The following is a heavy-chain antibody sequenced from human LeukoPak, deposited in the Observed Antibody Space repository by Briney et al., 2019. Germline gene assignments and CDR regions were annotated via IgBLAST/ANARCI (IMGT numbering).Heavy chain of an antibody. D-gene: IGHD4-17*01. V-gene: IGHV3-30*18. J-gene: IGHJ3*02. Sequence: GGSLRLSCAASGFTFSSYGMHWVRQAPGKGLEWVAVISYDGSNKYYADSVKGRFTISRDNSKNTLYLQMNSLRAEDTAVYYCAKCRDDYGVYDAFDIWGQGTMVTVSS. CDR1: GFTFSSYG. CDR2: ISYDGSNK. CDR3: AKCRDDYGVYDAFDI.